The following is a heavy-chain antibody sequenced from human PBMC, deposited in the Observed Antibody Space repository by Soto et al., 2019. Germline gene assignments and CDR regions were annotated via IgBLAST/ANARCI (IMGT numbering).Heavy chain of an antibody. CDR2: ISAYNGNT. Sequence: QVQLVQSGAEVKKPGASVKVSCKASGYTFTSYGISWVRQAPGQGLEWMGWISAYNGNTNYAQKLQGRVTMTTDTSTSTAYMELRSLRSDDTAVYYCARDPPSYCSSTSCPELWSDYWGQGTLVTVSS. J-gene: IGHJ4*02. V-gene: IGHV1-18*01. D-gene: IGHD2-2*01. CDR3: ARDPPSYCSSTSCPELWSDY. CDR1: GYTFTSYG.